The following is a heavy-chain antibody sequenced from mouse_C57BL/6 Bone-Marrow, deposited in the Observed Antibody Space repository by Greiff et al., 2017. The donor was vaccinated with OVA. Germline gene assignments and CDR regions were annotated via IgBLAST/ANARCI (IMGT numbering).Heavy chain of an antibody. V-gene: IGHV1-22*01. CDR1: GYTFTDYN. CDR3: ALPHDYDGAWFAY. CDR2: INPNNGGT. Sequence: EVQLQESGPELVKPGASVKMSCKASGYTFTDYNMHWVKQSHGKSLEWIGYINPNNGGTSYNQKFKGKATLTVNKSSSTAYMELRSLTSEDSAVYYCALPHDYDGAWFAYWGQGTLVTVSA. D-gene: IGHD2-4*01. J-gene: IGHJ3*01.